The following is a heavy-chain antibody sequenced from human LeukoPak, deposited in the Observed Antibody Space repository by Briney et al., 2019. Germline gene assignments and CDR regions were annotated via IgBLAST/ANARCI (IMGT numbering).Heavy chain of an antibody. V-gene: IGHV3-9*01. J-gene: IGHJ5*02. CDR1: GFTFDDYA. CDR3: AKVANQLLLRDWFDP. CDR2: ISWNSGRI. D-gene: IGHD2-2*01. Sequence: SGRSLRLSCAASGFTFDDYAMHWVRQGSGKGPEWVSGISWNSGRIGYADSVKGRFTISRDNAKNSLYLQMNSLRAEDTALYYCAKVANQLLLRDWFDPWGQGTLVTVSS.